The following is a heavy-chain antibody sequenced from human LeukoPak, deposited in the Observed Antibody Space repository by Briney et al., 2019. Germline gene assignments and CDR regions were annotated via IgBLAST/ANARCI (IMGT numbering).Heavy chain of an antibody. D-gene: IGHD3-3*01. J-gene: IGHJ3*02. CDR3: ASQSPYYDFWSGYAESRYAFDI. CDR1: GGSISSSSYY. V-gene: IGHV4-39*01. Sequence: SETLSLTCTVSGGSISSSSYYWGWICQPPGKGLEWIGRIYYSGSTCYNPSLKSRVTISVDTSKNQFSLKLSSVTAADTAVYYCASQSPYYDFWSGYAESRYAFDIWGQGTMVTVSS. CDR2: IYYSGST.